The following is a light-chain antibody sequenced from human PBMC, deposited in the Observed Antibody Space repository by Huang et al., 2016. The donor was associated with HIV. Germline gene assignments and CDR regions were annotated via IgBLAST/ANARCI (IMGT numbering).Light chain of an antibody. CDR2: GAS. CDR3: QRYDSAPRA. V-gene: IGKV1-27*01. J-gene: IGKJ1*01. CDR1: QDIGTF. Sequence: DIQMTQSPASLSASPGVRVTLACRAIQDIGTFLAWYQQKPGGVPRLLVYGASTLQSGVPSRFSGRGSGTDFTLTISNFQPDDVVTYYCQRYDSAPRAFGQGTKVEI.